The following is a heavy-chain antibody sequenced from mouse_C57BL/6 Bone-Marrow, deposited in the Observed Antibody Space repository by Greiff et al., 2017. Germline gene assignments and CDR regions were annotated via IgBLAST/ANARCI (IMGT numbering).Heavy chain of an antibody. CDR3: ARENVTTVYYFDC. Sequence: QVQLQQPGAELVKPGASVKLSCKASGYTFTSYWLHWVKQRPGRGLEWIGRIDPNSGGTKYNEKFKSKATLTVDKPSSTAYMQLSSLTSEDSAVXYCARENVTTVYYFDCWGQGTTLTVSS. CDR1: GYTFTSYW. D-gene: IGHD1-1*01. J-gene: IGHJ2*01. CDR2: IDPNSGGT. V-gene: IGHV1-72*01.